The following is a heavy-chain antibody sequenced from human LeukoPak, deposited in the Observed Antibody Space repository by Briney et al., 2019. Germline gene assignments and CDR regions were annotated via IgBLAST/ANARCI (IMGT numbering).Heavy chain of an antibody. CDR2: INSDGSST. J-gene: IGHJ4*02. V-gene: IGHV3-74*01. CDR1: GFTFSSYW. CDR3: ARGWLVETTPGGY. D-gene: IGHD1-26*01. Sequence: GGSLRLSCAASGFTFSSYWMHWVRHAPGKGLVWVSRINSDGSSTTYADSVKGRFTISRDNAKNTLYLQMNSLRAEDTAVYYCARGWLVETTPGGYWGQGTLVTVSS.